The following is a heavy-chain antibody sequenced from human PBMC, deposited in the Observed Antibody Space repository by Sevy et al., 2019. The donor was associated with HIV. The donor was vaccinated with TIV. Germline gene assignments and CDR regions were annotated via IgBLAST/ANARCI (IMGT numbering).Heavy chain of an antibody. V-gene: IGHV3-48*03. Sequence: GGSLRLSCEASGFTFSSYEMNWVRQAPGKGLEWVSYISSTGTTIKYPDSVKGRFTISRDNAKNSLYMQMNSLRAEDTAVYYCARVDANYDKGFDPWGQGTLVTVSS. CDR1: GFTFSSYE. D-gene: IGHD3-22*01. CDR2: ISSTGTTI. J-gene: IGHJ5*02. CDR3: ARVDANYDKGFDP.